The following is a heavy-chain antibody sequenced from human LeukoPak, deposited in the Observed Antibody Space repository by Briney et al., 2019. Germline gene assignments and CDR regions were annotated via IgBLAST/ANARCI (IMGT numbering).Heavy chain of an antibody. J-gene: IGHJ6*02. Sequence: GRSLRLSCTASGFTFSNYGMHWVRQAPGKGLEWVAVMWVWNDGSNEYYADSVKGRFTISRDNSKNTLYLQMNSLRAEDTAVYYCAKDTRRYCSGGSCYGMDVWGQGTTVTVSS. D-gene: IGHD2-15*01. CDR1: GFTFSNYG. CDR3: AKDTRRYCSGGSCYGMDV. CDR2: MWVWNDGSNE. V-gene: IGHV3-33*06.